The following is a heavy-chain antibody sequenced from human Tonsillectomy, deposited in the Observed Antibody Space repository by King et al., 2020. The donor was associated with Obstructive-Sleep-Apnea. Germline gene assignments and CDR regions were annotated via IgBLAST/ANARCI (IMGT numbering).Heavy chain of an antibody. V-gene: IGHV3-48*04. D-gene: IGHD6-19*01. CDR2: ISFISSTI. CDR3: ARDWLARGIDY. CDR1: GFTFSSYT. J-gene: IGHJ4*02. Sequence: VQLVESGGGLVQPGGSLRLSCAASGFTFSSYTMNWVRQAPGKGLEWVSYISFISSTIYYADSVKGRFTISRDNAKNSLYLQMNSLRAEDTAVYYCARDWLARGIDYWGQGTLVTVSS.